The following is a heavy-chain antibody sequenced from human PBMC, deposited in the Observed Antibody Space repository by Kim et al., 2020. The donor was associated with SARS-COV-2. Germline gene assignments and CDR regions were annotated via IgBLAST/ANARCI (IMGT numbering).Heavy chain of an antibody. D-gene: IGHD3-3*01. J-gene: IGHJ4*02. Sequence: GGSLRLSCAASGFTFSSYAMSWVRQAPGKGLEWVSVIYSGGSSTYYADSVKGRFTISRDNSKNTLYLQMNSLRAEDTAVYYCAKYEGPTPFDYWGQGTLVTVSS. CDR1: GFTFSSYA. CDR3: AKYEGPTPFDY. CDR2: IYSGGSST. V-gene: IGHV3-23*03.